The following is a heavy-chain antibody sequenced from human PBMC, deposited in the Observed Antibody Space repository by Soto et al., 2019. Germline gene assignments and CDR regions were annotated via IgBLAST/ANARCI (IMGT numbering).Heavy chain of an antibody. J-gene: IGHJ5*02. V-gene: IGHV3-7*01. CDR2: IKEDGREK. CDR3: ARVSRTSSNFS. D-gene: IGHD6-13*01. Sequence: PGGSLRLSCSACGFTFSSYWSSWIAQGPGKGLEWVAHIKEDGREKYYVDSVKGRFTISRDSAKNSLYLQMNSLRAEDTAVYYCARVSRTSSNFSWGQGALVTVSS. CDR1: GFTFSSYW.